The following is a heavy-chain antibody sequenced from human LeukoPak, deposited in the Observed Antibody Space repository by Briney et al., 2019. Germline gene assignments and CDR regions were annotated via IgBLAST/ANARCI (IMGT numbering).Heavy chain of an antibody. CDR3: AGLGWLVDY. D-gene: IGHD6-19*01. Sequence: GGSLRLSCAASGFTFSSYEMNWVRQAPGKGLEWVSYISSSGSTIYYADSVKGRFTISRDNAKNSLYLQMNSLRAEDTAVYYCAGLGWLVDYWGQGTLVTVSS. V-gene: IGHV3-48*03. CDR2: ISSSGSTI. J-gene: IGHJ4*02. CDR1: GFTFSSYE.